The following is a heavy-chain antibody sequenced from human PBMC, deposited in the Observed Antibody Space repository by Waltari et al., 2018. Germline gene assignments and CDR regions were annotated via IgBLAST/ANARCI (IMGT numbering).Heavy chain of an antibody. J-gene: IGHJ4*02. Sequence: QVQLLQSGAEVKKPGASVTVSCKASGYTFTSYGISWVRPAPGQGLEWMGWVSAYNGNTNYAQKLQGRVTMTTDTSTSTAYMELRSLRSDDTAVYYCAREAAARPLYYFDYWGQGTLVTVSS. CDR1: GYTFTSYG. D-gene: IGHD6-6*01. V-gene: IGHV1-18*01. CDR3: AREAAARPLYYFDY. CDR2: VSAYNGNT.